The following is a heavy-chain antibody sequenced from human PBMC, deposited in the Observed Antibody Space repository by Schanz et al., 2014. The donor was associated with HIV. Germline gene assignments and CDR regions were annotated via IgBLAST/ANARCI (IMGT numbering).Heavy chain of an antibody. D-gene: IGHD4-4*01. CDR3: ARGGLQWHPEWFDY. CDR1: GFTFSSYA. Sequence: QVQVVESGGGVVQPGRSLRLSCAGSGFTFSSYAMHWVRQAPGKGLEWVAFISYDGSSHYSADSVKGRITISRDNSKKTLYLQVDNLTADDTAVYYCARGGLQWHPEWFDYWGQGTLVSVSS. V-gene: IGHV3-30-3*01. J-gene: IGHJ4*02. CDR2: ISYDGSSH.